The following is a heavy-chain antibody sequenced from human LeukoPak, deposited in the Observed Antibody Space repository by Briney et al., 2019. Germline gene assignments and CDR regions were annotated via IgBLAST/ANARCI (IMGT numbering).Heavy chain of an antibody. J-gene: IGHJ5*02. V-gene: IGHV4-59*01. D-gene: IGHD6-6*01. CDR3: ARGRTYRSSSWFDP. CDR2: IPYSGNT. Sequence: TPGGSLRLSCAASEFTFSSYAMSWIRQPPGKGLEWIGYIPYSGNTNYNPSLKSRVTISVDTSKNQFSLKLSSVTAADTAVYYCARGRTYRSSSWFDPWGQGTLVTVSS. CDR1: EFTFSSYA.